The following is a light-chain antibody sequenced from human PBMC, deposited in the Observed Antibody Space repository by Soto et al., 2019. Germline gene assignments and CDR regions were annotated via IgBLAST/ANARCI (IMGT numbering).Light chain of an antibody. V-gene: IGLV1-44*01. CDR2: DND. J-gene: IGLJ1*01. CDR3: AAWDDSLNGLV. Sequence: QSALTQPPSASGTPGQSVTMSCSGSSSNIGINRVNWYQQFPGSAPQLVMYDNDQRPSGVPERFSGSKSGISASLAISGLQSEDEADYSCAAWDDSLNGLVFGTGTKVTVL. CDR1: SSNIGINR.